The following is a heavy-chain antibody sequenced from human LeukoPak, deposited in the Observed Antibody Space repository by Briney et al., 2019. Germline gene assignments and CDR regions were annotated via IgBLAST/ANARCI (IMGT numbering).Heavy chain of an antibody. J-gene: IGHJ3*02. V-gene: IGHV3-23*01. CDR1: GFTFSSYA. D-gene: IGHD6-19*01. Sequence: GGSLRLSCAASGFTFSSYAMSWVRRAPGKGLEWVSAISGSGGSTYYADSVKGRFTISRDKSKNTQYLQMNSLRAEDTAVYYCAKCGSYTPTDAFDIWGQGTMVTVSS. CDR2: ISGSGGST. CDR3: AKCGSYTPTDAFDI.